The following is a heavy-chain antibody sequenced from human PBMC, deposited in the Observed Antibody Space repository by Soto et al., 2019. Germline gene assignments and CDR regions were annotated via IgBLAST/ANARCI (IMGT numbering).Heavy chain of an antibody. CDR1: GGSISSYY. Sequence: QVQLQESGPGLVKPSETLSLTCTVSGGSISSYYWSWIRQPPGKGLEWIGYIYYSGSTNYNPSLKSRVTISVDTSKNQFSLKLSSVTAADTAVYYCARDTPLVDWGQGTLVTVSS. D-gene: IGHD1-26*01. J-gene: IGHJ4*02. V-gene: IGHV4-59*01. CDR2: IYYSGST. CDR3: ARDTPLVD.